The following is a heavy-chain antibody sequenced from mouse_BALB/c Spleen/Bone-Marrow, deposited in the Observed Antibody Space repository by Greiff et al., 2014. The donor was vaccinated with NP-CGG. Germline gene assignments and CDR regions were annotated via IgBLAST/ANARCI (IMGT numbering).Heavy chain of an antibody. Sequence: VQLKESGAELVKPGASVKLSCTASGFNIKDTYMHWVKQRPEQGLEWIGRIDPANGNTKYDPKFQGKATITADTSSNTAYLQLSSLTSEDTAVYYCASYDYGYYFDYMGQGTTLTVSS. D-gene: IGHD2-4*01. CDR1: GFNIKDTY. J-gene: IGHJ2*01. CDR3: ASYDYGYYFDY. V-gene: IGHV14-3*02. CDR2: IDPANGNT.